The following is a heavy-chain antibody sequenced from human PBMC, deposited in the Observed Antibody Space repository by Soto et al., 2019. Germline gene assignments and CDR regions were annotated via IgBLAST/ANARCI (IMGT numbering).Heavy chain of an antibody. D-gene: IGHD6-6*01. Sequence: QVQLQQWGAGLLKPSETLSLTCAVYGGSFSGYYWSWIRQPPGKGLEWIGEINHSGSTNYNPSLKSRVTISVDTSKNQFSLKLSSVTAADTAVYYCASGRMGWGSSSSSYWFDPWGQGTLVTVSS. CDR2: INHSGST. CDR3: ASGRMGWGSSSSSYWFDP. J-gene: IGHJ5*02. CDR1: GGSFSGYY. V-gene: IGHV4-34*01.